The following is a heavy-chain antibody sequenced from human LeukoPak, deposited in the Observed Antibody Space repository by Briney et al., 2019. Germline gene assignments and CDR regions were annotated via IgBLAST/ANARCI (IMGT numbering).Heavy chain of an antibody. Sequence: PGGSLRLSCAASGFTFSSYAMSWGRQAPGKGLEWVSAISGSGGRTYYADSVKGRFTISRDNSKNTLYLQMNSLRAEDTAVYYCAKGPLEWLLLGAFDIWGQGTMVTVSS. CDR1: GFTFSSYA. D-gene: IGHD3-3*01. CDR3: AKGPLEWLLLGAFDI. V-gene: IGHV3-23*01. CDR2: ISGSGGRT. J-gene: IGHJ3*02.